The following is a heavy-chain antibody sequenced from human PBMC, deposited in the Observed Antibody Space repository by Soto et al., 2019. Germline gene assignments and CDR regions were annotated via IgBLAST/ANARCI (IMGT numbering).Heavy chain of an antibody. CDR3: ARWLGRSGKLRRLHNWFDP. CDR2: IYYSGST. Sequence: PSETLSLTCTVSGGSISSYYWSWIRQPPGKGLEWIGYIYYSGSTNYNPSLKSRVTISVDTSKNQFSLKLSSVTAADTAVYYCARWLGRSGKLRRLHNWFDPWGQGTLVTVSS. J-gene: IGHJ5*02. V-gene: IGHV4-59*01. CDR1: GGSISSYY. D-gene: IGHD2-15*01.